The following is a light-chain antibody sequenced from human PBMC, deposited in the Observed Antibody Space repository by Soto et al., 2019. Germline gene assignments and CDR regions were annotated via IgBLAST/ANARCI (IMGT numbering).Light chain of an antibody. V-gene: IGKV1-5*01. CDR1: QSISSW. CDR3: QQYNNYWT. Sequence: DIQMTQSPSTLSASVGDRVTITCRASQSISSWLAWYQQKPGKAPTLLIYDASSLESGVPSRFSGSGSATEFTLTISRLQPDDFATYYCQQYNNYWTFGQGTRVEIK. CDR2: DAS. J-gene: IGKJ1*01.